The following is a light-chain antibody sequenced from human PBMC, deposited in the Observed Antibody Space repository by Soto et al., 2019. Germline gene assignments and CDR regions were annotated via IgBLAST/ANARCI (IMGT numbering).Light chain of an antibody. CDR3: QQYNSYPRT. J-gene: IGKJ1*01. CDR1: QSISSW. CDR2: KAS. Sequence: DVKMTQSPSTLSASVGDRVAITFRASQSISSWLAWYQQKPGKAPKLLIYKASSLQSGVPSRFSGTGSGTEFTLTISSLQPDDFATYYCQQYNSYPRTFGQGTKVDIK. V-gene: IGKV1-5*03.